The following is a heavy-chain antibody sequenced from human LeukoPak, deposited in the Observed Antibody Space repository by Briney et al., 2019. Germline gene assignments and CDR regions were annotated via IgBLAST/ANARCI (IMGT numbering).Heavy chain of an antibody. V-gene: IGHV3-30*02. D-gene: IGHD2-2*01. Sequence: PGGSLRLSCAASGFTFSSYGMHWVRQAPGKGLEWVAFIRYDGSNKYYADSVKGRFTISRDNSKNTLYLQMNSLRAEDTAVYYCAGPRAIRCSSTSCTTESLFDYWGQGTLVTVSS. J-gene: IGHJ4*02. CDR1: GFTFSSYG. CDR3: AGPRAIRCSSTSCTTESLFDY. CDR2: IRYDGSNK.